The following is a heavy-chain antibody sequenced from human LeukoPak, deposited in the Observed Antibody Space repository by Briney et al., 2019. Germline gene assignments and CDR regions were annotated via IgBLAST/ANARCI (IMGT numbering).Heavy chain of an antibody. D-gene: IGHD6-6*01. V-gene: IGHV4-59*12. CDR3: ARDGGLYSSSSSWGLFDY. CDR1: GGSISSYY. CDR2: IYYSGST. J-gene: IGHJ4*02. Sequence: PSETLSLTCTVSGGSISSYYWSWIRQPPGKGLEWIGYIYYSGSTNYNPSLKSRVTISVDTSKNQFSLKLSSVTAADTAVYYCARDGGLYSSSSSWGLFDYWGQGTLVTVSS.